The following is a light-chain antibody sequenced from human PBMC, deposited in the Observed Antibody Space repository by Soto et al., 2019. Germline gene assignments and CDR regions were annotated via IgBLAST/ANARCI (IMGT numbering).Light chain of an antibody. V-gene: IGLV2-11*01. CDR3: CSFAGSYSYV. J-gene: IGLJ1*01. CDR2: DVT. CDR1: SSDVGRYDY. Sequence: QSVLTQPRSGSASPGQSVTISCTGTSSDVGRYDYVSWYQQHPGKAPKLIVYDVTERPSGVPDRFSGSKSGNTASLTISGLQAEDEADYSCCSFAGSYSYVFGTATQLTVL.